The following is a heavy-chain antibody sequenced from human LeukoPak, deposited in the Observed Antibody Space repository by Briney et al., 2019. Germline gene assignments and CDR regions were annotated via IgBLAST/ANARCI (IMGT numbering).Heavy chain of an antibody. Sequence: PGGSLRLSCGLSGFTFRQCRVRGLRQAPGKGLEWVASINQGGSRLHYLDSVTGRFIIYRDDAQNSLFLQKTRLRVDYTAVYYCERLSDDVSQCELGGQRTLVSVSS. D-gene: IGHD1-7*01. CDR2: INQGGSRL. V-gene: IGHV3-7*01. CDR3: ERLSDDVSQCEL. J-gene: IGHJ4*02. CDR1: GFTFRQCR.